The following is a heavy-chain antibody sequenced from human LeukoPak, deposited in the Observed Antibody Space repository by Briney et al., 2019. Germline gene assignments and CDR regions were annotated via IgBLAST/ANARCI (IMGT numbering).Heavy chain of an antibody. D-gene: IGHD3-22*01. Sequence: GGSLRLSCAASGFTFSSYSMHWVRQAPGKGLEWVAVISYDGSNKYNADSVKGRFTISRDNSKNTLYLQMDSLRREDTAEYYCARAEYDRSGSIYYYYGMDIWGQGTTVTVSS. V-gene: IGHV3-30-3*01. CDR2: ISYDGSNK. CDR1: GFTFSSYS. J-gene: IGHJ6*02. CDR3: ARAEYDRSGSIYYYYGMDI.